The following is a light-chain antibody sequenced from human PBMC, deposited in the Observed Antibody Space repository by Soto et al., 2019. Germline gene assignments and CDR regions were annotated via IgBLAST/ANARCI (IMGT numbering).Light chain of an antibody. J-gene: IGLJ1*01. Sequence: QSVLTQPASVSGSPGQSITIPCTGTSSDVGNYNLVSWYQQHPGKAPKLIIYEDTKRPSGVSNRFSGSKSGNMASLTISGLQAEDEAHYYCCSYARGSTYVFGTGTKVTVL. CDR2: EDT. CDR3: CSYARGSTYV. CDR1: SSDVGNYNL. V-gene: IGLV2-23*01.